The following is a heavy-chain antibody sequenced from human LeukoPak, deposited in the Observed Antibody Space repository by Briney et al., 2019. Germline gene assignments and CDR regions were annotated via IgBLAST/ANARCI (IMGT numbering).Heavy chain of an antibody. J-gene: IGHJ5*02. D-gene: IGHD6-13*01. Sequence: PGGSLRLSCAASGFTFSSYGMHWVRQAPGKGLEWVAVIWYDGSNKYYADSVKGRFTISRDNSKNTLYLQMNSLRAEDTAVYYCARDIAAAATGFDPWGQGTLVTVSS. CDR2: IWYDGSNK. V-gene: IGHV3-33*01. CDR3: ARDIAAAATGFDP. CDR1: GFTFSSYG.